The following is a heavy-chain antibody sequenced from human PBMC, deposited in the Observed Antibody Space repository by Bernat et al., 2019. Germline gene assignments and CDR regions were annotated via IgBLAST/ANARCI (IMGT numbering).Heavy chain of an antibody. D-gene: IGHD6-25*01. J-gene: IGHJ6*02. CDR1: GFTFSSYG. V-gene: IGHV3-30*19. Sequence: QVQLVESGGGVVQPGRSLRLSCAASGFTFSSYGMHWVRQAPGKGLEWVPVVSYAGRNKYYADSVQARFIISRDDSENTLYLQMDSLKSEDTAVDYCVRDGAARYYFPGMDVWGRGTTVTVSS. CDR2: VSYAGRNK. CDR3: VRDGAARYYFPGMDV.